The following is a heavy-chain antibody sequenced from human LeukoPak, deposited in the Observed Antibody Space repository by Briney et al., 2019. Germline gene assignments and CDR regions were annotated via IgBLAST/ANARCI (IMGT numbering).Heavy chain of an antibody. V-gene: IGHV4-61*02. CDR3: ARDRTYYGSGSYWSYYYYYYMDV. CDR1: GCSISSGSYY. CDR2: IYTSGST. J-gene: IGHJ6*03. D-gene: IGHD3-10*01. Sequence: PSETLSLTCTVSGCSISSGSYYWSWIRQPAGKGLEWIGRIYTSGSTNYNPSLKSRVTISVDTSKNQFSLKLSSVTAADTAVYYCARDRTYYGSGSYWSYYYYYYMDVWGKGTTVTISS.